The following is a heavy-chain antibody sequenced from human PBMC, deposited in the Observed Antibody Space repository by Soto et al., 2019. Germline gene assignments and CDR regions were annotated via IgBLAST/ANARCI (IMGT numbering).Heavy chain of an antibody. D-gene: IGHD3-10*01. CDR1: CDSITGGGYY. J-gene: IGHJ4*02. V-gene: IGHV4-31*03. CDR3: ARGATRGRGVPTYLHY. Sequence: SETLSLTCTVSCDSITGGGYYWNWVRQLPGKGLEWIGCVYYTGTTYYNPSLKSRITISIDSSKNQFSLTLSSVTAADTALYICARGATRGRGVPTYLHYWGQGTLVTVSS. CDR2: VYYTGTT.